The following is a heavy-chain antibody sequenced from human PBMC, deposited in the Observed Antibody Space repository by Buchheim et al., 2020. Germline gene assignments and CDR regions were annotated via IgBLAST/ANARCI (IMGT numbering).Heavy chain of an antibody. D-gene: IGHD5-24*01. Sequence: QVQLQQWGAGLLKPSETLSLTCPFFGGSFSSYYWSWIRQPPGKGLEWIGEIHHNAGTNYNPSLKSRATISIDTSHKQVSLPLTAMTAAYTAVYYCARGRGRWLQGIYSDYWGQGT. CDR1: GGSFSSYY. V-gene: IGHV4-34*01. CDR3: ARGRGRWLQGIYSDY. J-gene: IGHJ4*02. CDR2: IHHNAGT.